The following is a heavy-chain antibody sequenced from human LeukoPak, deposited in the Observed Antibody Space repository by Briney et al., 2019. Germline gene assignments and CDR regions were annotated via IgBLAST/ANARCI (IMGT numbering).Heavy chain of an antibody. J-gene: IGHJ3*02. CDR1: GGSISSGGYY. V-gene: IGHV4-30-2*01. Sequence: SQTLSLTCTVSGGSISSGGYYWSWIRQPPGKGLGWMGYIYHSGSTYYNPSLKSRVTISVDTSKNQFSLTLSSVTAADTAVYYCATTTKLLWFGELFLPDAFDIWGQGTMVTVSS. D-gene: IGHD3-10*01. CDR3: ATTTKLLWFGELFLPDAFDI. CDR2: IYHSGST.